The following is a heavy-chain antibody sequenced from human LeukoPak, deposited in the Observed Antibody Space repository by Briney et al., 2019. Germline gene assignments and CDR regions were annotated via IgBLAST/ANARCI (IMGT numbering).Heavy chain of an antibody. Sequence: GGSLRLSCTASNFTFSGFGMHWVRQAPGKGLEWVAVISHDGTNENYADSVRGRFTISRDNSKNTLYLQMNSLRADDTAVYYCAKERYCSGISCPTNYWGQGTLVTVSS. CDR2: ISHDGTNE. D-gene: IGHD2-2*01. J-gene: IGHJ4*02. CDR3: AKERYCSGISCPTNY. CDR1: NFTFSGFG. V-gene: IGHV3-30*18.